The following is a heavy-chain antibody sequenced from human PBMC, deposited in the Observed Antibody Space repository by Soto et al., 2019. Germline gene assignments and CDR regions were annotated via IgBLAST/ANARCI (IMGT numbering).Heavy chain of an antibody. D-gene: IGHD6-13*01. CDR1: GGTFSSYA. CDR3: AREDSSSCYIYAFDI. V-gene: IGHV1-69*13. Sequence: GASVKVSCKASGGTFSSYAISWVRQAPGQGLEWMGGIIPIFGTANYAQKFQGRVTITADESTSTAYMELSSLRSEDTAVYYCAREDSSSCYIYAFDIWGQGTMVTVSS. CDR2: IIPIFGTA. J-gene: IGHJ3*02.